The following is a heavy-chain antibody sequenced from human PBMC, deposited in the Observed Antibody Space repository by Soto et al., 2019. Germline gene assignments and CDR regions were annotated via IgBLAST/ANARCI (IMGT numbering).Heavy chain of an antibody. J-gene: IGHJ4*02. Sequence: QPGGSLRLSCAASGFTFSSYWMHWVRQAPGKGLVWVSRINSDGSSSNYADSVKGRFTISRDNAKNTLYLQMSSLRAEDTAVYYCARSYYDILTGYYSFDYWGQGT. CDR3: ARSYYDILTGYYSFDY. CDR1: GFTFSSYW. CDR2: INSDGSSS. V-gene: IGHV3-74*01. D-gene: IGHD3-9*01.